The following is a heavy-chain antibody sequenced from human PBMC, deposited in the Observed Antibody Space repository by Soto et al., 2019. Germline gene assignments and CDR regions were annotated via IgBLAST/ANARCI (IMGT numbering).Heavy chain of an antibody. V-gene: IGHV1-3*04. Sequence: GASVKVSCKASGYTFTSYSIHWVRQAPGQGLEWIGWINTDNGDAKYSQKFQGRVTVTRDTSATTAYMEVSSLRSEDTAVYYCARHQGYVVYWGRGTLVTVSS. J-gene: IGHJ4*03. CDR1: GYTFTSYS. CDR3: ARHQGYVVY. CDR2: INTDNGDA.